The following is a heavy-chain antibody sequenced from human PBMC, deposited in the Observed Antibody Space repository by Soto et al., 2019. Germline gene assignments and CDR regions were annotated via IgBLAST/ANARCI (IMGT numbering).Heavy chain of an antibody. CDR3: ARVKSCSGGSCYVTPFDY. Sequence: QVQLQQWGAGLLKPSETLSLTCAVYGGSFSGYYWSWIRQPPGKGLEWIGEINHSGSTNYNPSLKSRVTISVDTSKNQFSLKLSSVTAADTAVYYCARVKSCSGGSCYVTPFDYWGQGTLVTVSS. CDR1: GGSFSGYY. J-gene: IGHJ4*02. D-gene: IGHD2-15*01. CDR2: INHSGST. V-gene: IGHV4-34*01.